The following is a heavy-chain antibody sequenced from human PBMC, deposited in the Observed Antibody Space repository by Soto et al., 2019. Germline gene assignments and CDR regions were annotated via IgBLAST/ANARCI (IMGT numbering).Heavy chain of an antibody. V-gene: IGHV1-2*04. D-gene: IGHD3-22*01. CDR2: INPNSGGT. CDR3: ARGIVAIPNWFDP. J-gene: IGHJ5*02. CDR1: GYTFTCYY. Sequence: ASVKVSCKASGYTFTCYYMHWVRQAPGQGHEWMGWINPNSGGTNYAQKFQGWVTMTRDTSIRTAYMELSRLRSDDTAVYYCARGIVAIPNWFDPWGQGTLVTVSS.